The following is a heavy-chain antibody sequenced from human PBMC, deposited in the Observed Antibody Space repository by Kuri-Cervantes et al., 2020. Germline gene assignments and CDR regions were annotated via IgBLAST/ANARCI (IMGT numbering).Heavy chain of an antibody. Sequence: ASVKVSCKASGYTFTSYGISWVRQAPGQGLEWMGWISAYNGNTNYAQKLQGRVTMTTDTSTSTAYMELRSLRSDDTAVYYCARDFGAENWDAFDIWGQGTMVTVSS. D-gene: IGHD3-16*01. CDR1: GYTFTSYG. CDR3: ARDFGAENWDAFDI. V-gene: IGHV1-18*01. CDR2: ISAYNGNT. J-gene: IGHJ3*02.